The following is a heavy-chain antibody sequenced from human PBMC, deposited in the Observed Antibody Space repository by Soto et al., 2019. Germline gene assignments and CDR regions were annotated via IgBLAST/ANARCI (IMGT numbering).Heavy chain of an antibody. CDR2: ISYDGSNK. J-gene: IGHJ6*02. Sequence: QVQLVESGGGVVQPGRSLRLSCAASGFTFSSYAMHWVRQAPGKGLEWVAVISYDGSNKYYADSVKGRFTISRDNSKNTLYLQMNSLRAEDKAVYYCARDSHSSGYYYHYYYGMDVWGQGTTVPVSS. D-gene: IGHD3-22*01. CDR1: GFTFSSYA. CDR3: ARDSHSSGYYYHYYYGMDV. V-gene: IGHV3-30-3*01.